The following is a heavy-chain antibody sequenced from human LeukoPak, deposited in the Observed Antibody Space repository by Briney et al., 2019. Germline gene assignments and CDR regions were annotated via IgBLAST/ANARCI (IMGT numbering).Heavy chain of an antibody. Sequence: GGSLRLSCAASGFTFSSYSMNWVRQAPGKGLEWVSSISSSSSSYIYYADSVKGRFTISRDNAKNSLYLQMNSLRAEDTAVYYCARDTTYRGGFDYWGQGTLVTVSS. CDR1: GFTFSSYS. D-gene: IGHD3-10*01. V-gene: IGHV3-21*01. CDR3: ARDTTYRGGFDY. J-gene: IGHJ4*02. CDR2: ISSSSSSYI.